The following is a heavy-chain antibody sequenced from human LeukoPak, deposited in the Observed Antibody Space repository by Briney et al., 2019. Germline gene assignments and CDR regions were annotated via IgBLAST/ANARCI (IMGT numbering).Heavy chain of an antibody. V-gene: IGHV3-64*04. CDR2: ISSNGGST. CDR3: AKDSKITSADYYFDY. Sequence: GGSLRLSCSASGFTFSSYAMHWVRQAPGKGLEYVSAISSNGGSTYYADSVRGRFTISRDNSKNTVYLQMDSLRVEDMAVYYCAKDSKITSADYYFDYWGLGTLVTVSS. D-gene: IGHD6-13*01. CDR1: GFTFSSYA. J-gene: IGHJ4*02.